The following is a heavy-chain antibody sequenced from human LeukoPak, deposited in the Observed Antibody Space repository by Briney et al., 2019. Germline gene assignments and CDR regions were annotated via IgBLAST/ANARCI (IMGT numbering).Heavy chain of an antibody. Sequence: GASVKVSCKASGYTFTSYGISWVRQAPGQGLEWMGWISAYNGNTNYAQKLQGRVTMTTYTSTSTAYMELRSLRSDDTAVYYCVSGPYYDYVWGSSTAAFDIWGQGTMVTVSS. CDR2: ISAYNGNT. CDR3: VSGPYYDYVWGSSTAAFDI. D-gene: IGHD3-16*01. J-gene: IGHJ3*02. CDR1: GYTFTSYG. V-gene: IGHV1-18*01.